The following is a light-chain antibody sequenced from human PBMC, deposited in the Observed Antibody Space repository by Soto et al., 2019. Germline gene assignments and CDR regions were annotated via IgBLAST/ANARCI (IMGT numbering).Light chain of an antibody. CDR1: QNINNY. V-gene: IGKV1-33*01. Sequence: DIQMTQSTSSLSASVGDRVTITFQASQNINNYLNWYQQKPGRAPKLLIYDASNLEAGVPSRFRGSGSGTDFTFTISRLQPEDISTDYCQQYENLPTFGQGTRLEIK. CDR3: QQYENLPT. J-gene: IGKJ5*01. CDR2: DAS.